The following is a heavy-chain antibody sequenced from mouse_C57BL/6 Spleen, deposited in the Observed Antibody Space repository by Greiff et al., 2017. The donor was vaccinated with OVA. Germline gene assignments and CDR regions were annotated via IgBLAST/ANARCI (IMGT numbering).Heavy chain of an antibody. D-gene: IGHD1-1*01. CDR2: IYPGSGNT. J-gene: IGHJ1*03. V-gene: IGHV1-66*01. CDR1: GYSFTSYY. Sequence: QVQLQQSGPELVKPGASVKISCKASGYSFTSYYIHWVKQRPGQGLEWIGWIYPGSGNTKYNEKFKGKATLTADTSSSTAYMQLSSLTSEDSAVYYCARSIYYGSSYGYFDVWGTGTTVTVSS. CDR3: ARSIYYGSSYGYFDV.